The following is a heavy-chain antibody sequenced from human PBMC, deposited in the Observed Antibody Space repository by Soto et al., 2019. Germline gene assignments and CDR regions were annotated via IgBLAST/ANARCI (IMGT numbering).Heavy chain of an antibody. CDR2: INPQTGGT. J-gene: IGHJ4*02. V-gene: IGHV1-2*02. D-gene: IGHD6-13*01. Sequence: ASVKVSCKASGDTFTKYHMHLVRQAPGQGFEWMGGINPQTGGTSYSRKFQGRVTMTGDTSISTVYMEVSRLTTDATAVYYCAREGSSWYKEFDFWGQGTLVTVSS. CDR3: AREGSSWYKEFDF. CDR1: GDTFTKYH.